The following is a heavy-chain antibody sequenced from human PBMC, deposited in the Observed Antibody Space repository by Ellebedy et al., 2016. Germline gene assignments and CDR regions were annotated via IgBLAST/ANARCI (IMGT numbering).Heavy chain of an antibody. Sequence: SETLSLTCTVSGGSISSYYWSWIRQPPGKGLEWIGYIYYSGSTNYNPSLKSRVTISVDTSKNQFSLKLSSVTAADTAVDYCARQRGGGYGYYGMDVWGQGTTVTVSS. J-gene: IGHJ6*02. CDR3: ARQRGGGYGYYGMDV. CDR2: IYYSGST. CDR1: GGSISSYY. V-gene: IGHV4-59*08. D-gene: IGHD5-12*01.